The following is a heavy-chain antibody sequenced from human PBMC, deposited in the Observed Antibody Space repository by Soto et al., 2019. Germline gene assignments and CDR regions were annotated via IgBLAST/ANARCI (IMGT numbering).Heavy chain of an antibody. D-gene: IGHD3-3*01. CDR3: ARAANYDFESGSDDYYYYMDV. CDR1: GGTFSSYT. J-gene: IGHJ6*03. V-gene: IGHV1-69*02. Sequence: QVQLVQSGAEVTKPGSSVKVSCKASGGTFSSYTISWVRQAPGQGLEWMGRIIPILGIANYAQKFQGRVTITADKSTSTAYMELSSLRSEDTAVYYCARAANYDFESGSDDYYYYMDVWGKGTTVTVSS. CDR2: IIPILGIA.